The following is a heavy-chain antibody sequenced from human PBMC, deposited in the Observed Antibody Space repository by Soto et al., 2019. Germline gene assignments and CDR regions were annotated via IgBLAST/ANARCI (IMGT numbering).Heavy chain of an antibody. J-gene: IGHJ4*02. D-gene: IGHD2-2*03. CDR3: AREGNLGRWIQPLDS. CDR2: TYYRSKWYY. V-gene: IGHV6-1*01. Sequence: QTLSLTCAISGDSVSSNSVVWNWIRQSPSRGLEWLGRTYYRSKWYYEYAESVKSRIIINPDTSKNQLSLQLNSVTPEDTGVYFCAREGNLGRWIQPLDSWGQGTLVTVSS. CDR1: GDSVSSNSVV.